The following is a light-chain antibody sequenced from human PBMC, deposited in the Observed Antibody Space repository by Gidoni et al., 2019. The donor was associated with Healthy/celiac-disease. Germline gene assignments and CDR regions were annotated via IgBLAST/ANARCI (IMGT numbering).Light chain of an antibody. Sequence: DIQMTQSPPSLSASVGDRATITCRACQSISSYLNWYQQKPGKAPKLLIYTASSLQSGVPSRYSGSGSGTDFTLTISSLQPEDFATYYCRQSYSTPFTFGPGTKVDIK. CDR3: RQSYSTPFT. J-gene: IGKJ3*01. CDR1: QSISSY. V-gene: IGKV1-39*01. CDR2: TAS.